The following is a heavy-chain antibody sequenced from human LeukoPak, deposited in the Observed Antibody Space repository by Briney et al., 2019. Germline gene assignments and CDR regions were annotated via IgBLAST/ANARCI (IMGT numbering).Heavy chain of an antibody. Sequence: SVKVSCKASVGTFSSYAISWERQGPGQGLEWMGGIIPIFGTANYAQKFQGRVTITTDESTSTAYMELSSLRSEDTAVYYCARDGQHGPGDYWGQGTLVTVSS. J-gene: IGHJ4*02. CDR2: IIPIFGTA. V-gene: IGHV1-69*05. CDR3: ARDGQHGPGDY. D-gene: IGHD6-13*01. CDR1: VGTFSSYA.